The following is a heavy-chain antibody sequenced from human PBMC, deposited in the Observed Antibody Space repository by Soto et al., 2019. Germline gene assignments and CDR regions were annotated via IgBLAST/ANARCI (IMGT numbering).Heavy chain of an antibody. J-gene: IGHJ5*02. CDR1: GFTFSSYS. CDR2: ISSSSSYI. V-gene: IGHV3-21*01. Sequence: GGSLRLSCAASGFTFSSYSMNWVRQAPGKGLEWVSSISSSSSYIYYADSVKGRFTISRDNAKNSLYLQMNSLRAEDTAVYYCASHSSGWYDWFDPWGQGTLVTVSS. D-gene: IGHD6-19*01. CDR3: ASHSSGWYDWFDP.